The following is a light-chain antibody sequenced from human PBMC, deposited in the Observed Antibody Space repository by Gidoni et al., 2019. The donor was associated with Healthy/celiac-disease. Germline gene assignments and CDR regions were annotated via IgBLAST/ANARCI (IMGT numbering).Light chain of an antibody. CDR2: KAS. Sequence: DIQMTQSPSTLSASVGDRVTITCRASQSISSWLAWYQQKPGKAPKLLIYKASSLESGVPSRFSGSVSGTEFTLTISSLQTDDFATYYCQQYNSYSPTFGQGTKVEIK. CDR3: QQYNSYSPT. J-gene: IGKJ1*01. CDR1: QSISSW. V-gene: IGKV1-5*03.